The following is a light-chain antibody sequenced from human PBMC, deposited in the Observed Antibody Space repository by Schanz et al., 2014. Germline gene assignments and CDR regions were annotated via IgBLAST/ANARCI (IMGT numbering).Light chain of an antibody. CDR3: QQYARSPRT. CDR2: GAS. V-gene: IGKV3D-15*02. CDR1: HSVSSN. J-gene: IGKJ1*01. Sequence: DTVMTQSPATLSVSPGERATLSCRASHSVSSNLAWYQQKPGLAPRLLIYGASTRATGFPARFSGSGSGTEFTLTISTLEPEDFAVYYCQQYARSPRTFGQGTKVEIK.